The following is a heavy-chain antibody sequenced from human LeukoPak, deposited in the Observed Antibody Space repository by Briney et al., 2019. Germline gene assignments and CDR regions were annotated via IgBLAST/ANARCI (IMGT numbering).Heavy chain of an antibody. Sequence: GGSLRLSCAASGFTFSSYGMRWVRQAPGKGLEWVAVISYDGSNKYYADSVKGRFTISRDNSKNTLYLQMNSLRAEDTAVYYCAKDLSGNFDPWGQGTLVTVSS. CDR2: ISYDGSNK. CDR3: AKDLSGNFDP. CDR1: GFTFSSYG. D-gene: IGHD1-26*01. J-gene: IGHJ5*02. V-gene: IGHV3-30*18.